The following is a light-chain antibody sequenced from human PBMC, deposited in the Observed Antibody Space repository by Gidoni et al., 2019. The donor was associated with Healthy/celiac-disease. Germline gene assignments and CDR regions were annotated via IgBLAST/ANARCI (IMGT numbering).Light chain of an antibody. CDR1: SSNIGNNY. V-gene: IGLV1-51*01. CDR3: GTWDSSLSAVV. J-gene: IGLJ2*01. Sequence: SVLTQPPSVSAAPGQKVTISCAGSSSNIGNNYVSWYQQLPGTAPKLLIYDNNKRPAGMPDRFSGAKAGTSATLGITGLQTGDEADYYCGTWDSSLSAVVFGGGTKLTVL. CDR2: DNN.